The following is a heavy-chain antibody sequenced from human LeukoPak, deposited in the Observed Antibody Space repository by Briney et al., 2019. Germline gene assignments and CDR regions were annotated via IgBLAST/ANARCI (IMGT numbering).Heavy chain of an antibody. Sequence: PGGSLRLSCAASGFSFSSYAMSWVRQAPGKGLEWVSGISSSGGSPYYADSVQGRFTISRGNSKNTLFLQMTGLRAEDTAVYYSADLGTTYYYDRSTYWGQGTLVAVSS. D-gene: IGHD3-22*01. V-gene: IGHV3-23*01. CDR3: ADLGTTYYYDRSTY. CDR2: ISSSGGSP. J-gene: IGHJ4*02. CDR1: GFSFSSYA.